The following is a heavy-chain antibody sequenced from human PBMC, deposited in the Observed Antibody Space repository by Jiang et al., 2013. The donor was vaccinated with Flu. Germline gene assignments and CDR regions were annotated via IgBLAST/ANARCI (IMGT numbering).Heavy chain of an antibody. CDR3: ARDPGDGNWGRDYGMDV. Sequence: PPGKGLEWIGEIYHSGSTNYNPSLKSRVTISVDKSKNQFSLKLSSVTAADTAVYYCARDPGDGNWGRDYGMDVWGQGTTVTVSS. J-gene: IGHJ6*02. CDR2: IYHSGST. V-gene: IGHV4-4*02. D-gene: IGHD3-16*01.